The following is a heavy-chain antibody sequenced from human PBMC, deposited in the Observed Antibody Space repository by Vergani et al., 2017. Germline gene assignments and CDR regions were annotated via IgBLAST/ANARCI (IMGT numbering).Heavy chain of an antibody. J-gene: IGHJ5*02. CDR1: GYSISSGYY. V-gene: IGHV4-38-2*02. Sequence: QVQLQESGPGLVKPSETLSLTCTVSGYSISSGYYWGWIRQPPGKGLEWIGSIYHSGSTYYNPSLKSRVTISVDTSKNQFSLKLSSVTAADTAVYYCARVKCYDILTCSRPGGFDPWGQGTLVTVSS. D-gene: IGHD3-9*01. CDR3: ARVKCYDILTCSRPGGFDP. CDR2: IYHSGST.